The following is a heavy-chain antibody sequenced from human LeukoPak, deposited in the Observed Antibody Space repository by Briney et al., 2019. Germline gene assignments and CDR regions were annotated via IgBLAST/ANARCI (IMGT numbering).Heavy chain of an antibody. CDR1: GGSFSGYY. CDR3: ARSPYYYYYGMDV. J-gene: IGHJ6*02. Sequence: PSETLSLTCAVYGGSFSGYYWSWIRQPPGKGLEWIGYIYHSGSTYYNPSLKSRVTISVDRSKNQFSLKLSSVTAADTAVYYCARSPYYYYYGMDVWGQGTTVTVSS. V-gene: IGHV4-34*01. CDR2: IYHSGST.